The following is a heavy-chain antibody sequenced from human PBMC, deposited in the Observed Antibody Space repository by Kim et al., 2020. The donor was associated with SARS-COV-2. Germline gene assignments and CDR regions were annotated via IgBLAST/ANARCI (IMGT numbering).Heavy chain of an antibody. CDR3: AKCDMVRGVIGVFDY. Sequence: GGSLRLSCAASGFTFSSYAMSWVRQAPGKGLEWVSAISGSGGSTYYADSVKGRFTISRDNSKNTLYLQMNSLRAEDTAVYYCAKCDMVRGVIGVFDYWGQGTLVTVSS. CDR2: ISGSGGST. V-gene: IGHV3-23*01. CDR1: GFTFSSYA. J-gene: IGHJ4*02. D-gene: IGHD3-10*01.